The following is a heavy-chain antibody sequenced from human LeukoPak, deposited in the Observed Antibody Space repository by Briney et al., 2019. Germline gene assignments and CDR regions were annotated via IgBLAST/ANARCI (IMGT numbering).Heavy chain of an antibody. CDR2: RHHSGSS. D-gene: IGHD6-19*01. V-gene: IGHV4-59*01. Sequence: PSETLSLTCTVSGGSISSYYWSWLRQPPGKGLEWIAYRHHSGSSNYNPSLESRVTVSVDTPNNQFSLRVTSVTAADTAVYYCARVVGSGWNYFDSWGQGTLVTVSS. J-gene: IGHJ4*02. CDR3: ARVVGSGWNYFDS. CDR1: GGSISSYY.